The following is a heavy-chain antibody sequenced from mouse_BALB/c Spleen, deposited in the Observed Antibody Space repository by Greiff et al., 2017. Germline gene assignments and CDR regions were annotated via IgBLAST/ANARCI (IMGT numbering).Heavy chain of an antibody. Sequence: DVKLQESGPGLVKPSQSLSLTCTVTGYSITSDYAWNWIRQFPGNKLEWMGYISYSGSTSYNPSLKSRISITRDTSKNQFFLQLNSVTTEDTATYYCATDSAMDYWGQGTSVTVSS. CDR2: ISYSGST. CDR1: GYSITSDYA. V-gene: IGHV3-2*02. J-gene: IGHJ4*01. CDR3: ATDSAMDY.